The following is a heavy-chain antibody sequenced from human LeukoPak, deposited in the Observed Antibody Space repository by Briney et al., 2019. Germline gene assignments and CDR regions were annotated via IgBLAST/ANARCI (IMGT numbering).Heavy chain of an antibody. Sequence: KPSETLSLTCTVSGGSISSYYWTWIRQPPGKGLEWIGYIYYSGSTNYNPSLKSRVTISVDTSKNQFPLKLSSVTAADTAVYYCARSGQRSSSWYDYWGQGTLVTVSS. J-gene: IGHJ4*02. D-gene: IGHD6-13*01. CDR1: GGSISSYY. CDR3: ARSGQRSSSWYDY. CDR2: IYYSGST. V-gene: IGHV4-59*01.